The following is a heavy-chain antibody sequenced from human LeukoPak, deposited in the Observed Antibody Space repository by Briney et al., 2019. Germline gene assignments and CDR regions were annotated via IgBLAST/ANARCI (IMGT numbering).Heavy chain of an antibody. J-gene: IGHJ4*02. D-gene: IGHD3-22*01. Sequence: ASVKVSCKVSGYTLTELSMHWVRQAPGKGLEWMGGFDPEDGETIYAQKFQGRVTMTEDTSTDTAYMELSSLRSEDTAVYYCATYPLKITVIVVVTSKYYFDYWGQGTLVTVSS. V-gene: IGHV1-24*01. CDR2: FDPEDGET. CDR3: ATYPLKITVIVVVTSKYYFDY. CDR1: GYTLTELS.